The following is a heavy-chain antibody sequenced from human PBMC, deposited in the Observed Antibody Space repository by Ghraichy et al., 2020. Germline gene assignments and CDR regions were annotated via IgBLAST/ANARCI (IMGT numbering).Heavy chain of an antibody. CDR2: ISSYNTTP. D-gene: IGHD5-18*01. J-gene: IGHJ4*02. CDR1: YYTFATSG. CDR3: ARDSTDSFGYDVYFDF. Sequence: ASVKVSCKGSYYTFATSGFNWVRQAPGQGLEWMGWISSYNTTPNYAQKFQGRLTMTTDPSTSTAYMELRSLGSDDTAVYYCARDSTDSFGYDVYFDFWGQGTLVTVSS. V-gene: IGHV1-18*01.